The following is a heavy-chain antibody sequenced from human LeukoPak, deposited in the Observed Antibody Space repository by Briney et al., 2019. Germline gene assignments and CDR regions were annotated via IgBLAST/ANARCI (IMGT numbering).Heavy chain of an antibody. J-gene: IGHJ4*02. Sequence: GGSLRLSCAASGFTFSSYGMHWVRQAPGKGLEWVAVIWYDGSNKYCADSVKGRFTISRDNSKNTLYLQMNSLRAEDTAVYYCARDKSSSTNLLDYWGQGTLVTVSS. CDR1: GFTFSSYG. CDR3: ARDKSSSTNLLDY. V-gene: IGHV3-33*01. D-gene: IGHD2-2*01. CDR2: IWYDGSNK.